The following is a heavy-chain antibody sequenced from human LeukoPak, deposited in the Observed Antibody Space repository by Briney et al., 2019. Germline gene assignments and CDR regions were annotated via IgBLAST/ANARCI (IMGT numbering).Heavy chain of an antibody. CDR2: INEEGTTI. D-gene: IGHD3-16*01. J-gene: IGHJ4*02. CDR1: EFAFSSYS. Sequence: PGGSLRLSCAASEFAFSSYSMNWVRQAPGKGLVWVSRINEEGTTIDYADSVRGRFTISRDIAKNTLYLQMNSLRPEDTAVYHCVKDFVGVEEFWGQGTLVTVSS. V-gene: IGHV3-74*01. CDR3: VKDFVGVEEF.